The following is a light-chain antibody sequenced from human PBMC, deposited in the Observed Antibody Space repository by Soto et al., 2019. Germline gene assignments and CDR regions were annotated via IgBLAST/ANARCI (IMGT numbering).Light chain of an antibody. Sequence: EIVMTQSPATLSVSPGERATLSCRASQSVSSNLAWYQQKLGQAPRLLIYGASTRATGIPARFSGSGSGTEFTLTISSLQSEDFAVYYCQQYNNLGWTVRQGTKVEI. CDR1: QSVSSN. J-gene: IGKJ1*01. CDR3: QQYNNLGWT. V-gene: IGKV3-15*01. CDR2: GAS.